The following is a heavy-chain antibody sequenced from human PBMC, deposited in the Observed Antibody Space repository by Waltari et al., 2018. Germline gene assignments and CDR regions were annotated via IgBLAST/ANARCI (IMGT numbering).Heavy chain of an antibody. J-gene: IGHJ3*02. V-gene: IGHV3-74*01. D-gene: IGHD4-17*01. CDR1: GFTFSSYW. Sequence: EVQLVESGGGLVQPGGSLRLSCAASGFTFSSYWMHWVRQAPGKGLVWGSLFNSEGSSTSYADAVKGRCTISRDNAKNTLYLQMNSLRAEDTAVYYCAREMTTGADAFDIWGQGTMVTVSS. CDR3: AREMTTGADAFDI. CDR2: FNSEGSST.